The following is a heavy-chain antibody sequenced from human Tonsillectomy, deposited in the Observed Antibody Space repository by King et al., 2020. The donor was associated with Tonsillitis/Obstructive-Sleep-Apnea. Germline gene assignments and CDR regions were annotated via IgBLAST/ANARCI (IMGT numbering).Heavy chain of an antibody. CDR2: ISSSSRTI. D-gene: IGHD1-26*01. Sequence: VQLVESGGGLVQPGGSLRVSCAASGFTFSSYSMNWVRQAPGKGLEWGAYISSSSRTIYYADSVKGRFTISRDNAKDSLYLQMNSLRDEDTAVYYCARGRGGSYSNGDYWGQGTLVTVSS. J-gene: IGHJ4*02. CDR3: ARGRGGSYSNGDY. CDR1: GFTFSSYS. V-gene: IGHV3-48*02.